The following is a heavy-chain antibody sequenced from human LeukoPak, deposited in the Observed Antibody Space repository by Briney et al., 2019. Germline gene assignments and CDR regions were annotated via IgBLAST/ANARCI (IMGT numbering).Heavy chain of an antibody. CDR3: AKGTRYDLGYHDY. V-gene: IGHV3-30*18. CDR2: ISYDGSNK. Sequence: GRSLRLSCAASGFTFSSYGMHWVRQAPGKGLEWVAVISYDGSNKYYADSVKGRFTISRDNSKNTLYLQMNSLRAEDTAVYYCAKGTRYDLGYHDYWGQGTLVTVPS. J-gene: IGHJ4*02. D-gene: IGHD3-3*01. CDR1: GFTFSSYG.